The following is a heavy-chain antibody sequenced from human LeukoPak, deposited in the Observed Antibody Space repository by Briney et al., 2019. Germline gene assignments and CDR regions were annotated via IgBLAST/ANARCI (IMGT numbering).Heavy chain of an antibody. CDR1: GGSISSSSYY. CDR2: IYYSGST. V-gene: IGHV4-39*07. D-gene: IGHD3-10*02. CDR3: AMTTFGNDAFDI. J-gene: IGHJ3*02. Sequence: KPSETLSLTCTVSGGSISSSSYYWGWIRQPPGKGLEWIGSIYYSGSTYYNPSLKSRVTISVDTSKNQFSLKLSSVIAADTAVYYCAMTTFGNDAFDIWGQGTMVTVSS.